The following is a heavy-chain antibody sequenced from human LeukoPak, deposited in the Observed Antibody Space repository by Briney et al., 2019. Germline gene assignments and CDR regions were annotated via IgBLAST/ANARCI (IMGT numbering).Heavy chain of an antibody. V-gene: IGHV3-9*01. Sequence: GGSLRLSCAASGFTFDGYAMHWVRQAPGKGLEWVSGISWNSGSIGYADSVKGRFTISRDNAKNSLYLQMNSLRAEDTALYYCAKGDGSFSWGQGTLVTVSS. CDR1: GFTFDGYA. J-gene: IGHJ4*02. CDR3: AKGDGSFS. CDR2: ISWNSGSI.